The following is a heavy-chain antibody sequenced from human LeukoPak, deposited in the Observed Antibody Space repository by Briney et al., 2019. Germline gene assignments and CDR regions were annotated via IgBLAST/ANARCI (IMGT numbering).Heavy chain of an antibody. CDR1: GFIFSDYY. V-gene: IGHV3-11*04. D-gene: IGHD3-16*02. CDR3: ARADDFTFGGVIAPLCDY. CDR2: ISSTGSTK. Sequence: GGSLRLSCAASGFIFSDYYMSWIRQAPGKGLEWVSFISSTGSTKYYADSVKGRFTISRDDAKNSLYLQMNSLRAEDTAVYCCARADDFTFGGVIAPLCDYWGQGTLVTVSS. J-gene: IGHJ4*02.